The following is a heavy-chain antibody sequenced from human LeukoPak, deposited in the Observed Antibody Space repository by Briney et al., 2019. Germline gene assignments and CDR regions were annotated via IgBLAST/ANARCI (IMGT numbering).Heavy chain of an antibody. CDR2: ISGSGGST. D-gene: IGHD3-10*01. CDR1: GFTFSSYG. CDR3: AKEGGGYGSGSYSGY. V-gene: IGHV3-23*01. Sequence: PGGSLRLSCAASGFTFSSYGMSWVRQAPGKGLEWVSAISGSGGSTYYADSVKGRFTISRDNSKNTLYLQMNSLRAEDTAVYYCAKEGGGYGSGSYSGYWGQGTLVTVSS. J-gene: IGHJ4*02.